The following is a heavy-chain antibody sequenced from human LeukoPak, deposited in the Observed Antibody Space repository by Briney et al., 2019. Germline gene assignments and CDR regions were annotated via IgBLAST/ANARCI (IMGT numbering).Heavy chain of an antibody. J-gene: IGHJ4*02. CDR3: AKGTLLHTYYFDY. CDR2: ISYDGSNK. D-gene: IGHD3-10*01. CDR1: GFTFSSYG. Sequence: PGRSLRLSCAASGFTFSSYGMHWVRQAPGKGLEWVAVISYDGSNKYYADSVKGRFTISRDNSKNTLYLQMNSLRAEDTAVYYCAKGTLLHTYYFDYWGQGTLVTVSS. V-gene: IGHV3-30*18.